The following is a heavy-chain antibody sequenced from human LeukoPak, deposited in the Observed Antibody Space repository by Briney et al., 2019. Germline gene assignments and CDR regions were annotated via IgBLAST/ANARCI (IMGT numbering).Heavy chain of an antibody. CDR1: GGSISSYY. CDR2: IYYSGST. V-gene: IGHV4-59*08. D-gene: IGHD5-18*01. CDR3: ARHSGYSYGYGPHYYYYYGMDV. J-gene: IGHJ6*02. Sequence: PSETLSLTYTVSGGSISSYYWSWIRQPPGKGLEWIGYIYYSGSTNYNPSLKSRVTISVDTSKNQFSLKLSSVTAADTAVYYCARHSGYSYGYGPHYYYYYGMDVWGQGTTVTVSS.